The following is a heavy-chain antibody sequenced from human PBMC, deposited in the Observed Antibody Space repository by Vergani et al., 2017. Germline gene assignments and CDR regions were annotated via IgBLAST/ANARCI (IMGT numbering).Heavy chain of an antibody. CDR1: GVSITRGNY. J-gene: IGHJ4*01. CDR2: VFHLGTV. CDR3: VRDLYSRGPFDV. Sequence: QVQLQESGPGLLKTSETLSLTCNVSGVSITRGNYWGWVRQSPGTGLEWIASVFHLGTVYYNPSLRCRVRISIDAYNVLSLRLQSVTAADTAVYFCVRDLYSRGPFDVWGQGSLVTVSS. D-gene: IGHD3-22*01. V-gene: IGHV4-38-2*02.